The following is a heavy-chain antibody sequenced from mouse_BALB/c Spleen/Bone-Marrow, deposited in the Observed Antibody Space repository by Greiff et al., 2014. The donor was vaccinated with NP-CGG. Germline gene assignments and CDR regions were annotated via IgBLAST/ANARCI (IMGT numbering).Heavy chain of an antibody. CDR3: APYYYGSSQFAY. V-gene: IGHV14-3*02. D-gene: IGHD1-1*01. CDR2: IDPANGNT. J-gene: IGHJ3*01. Sequence: VQLQQSGAELVKPGASVKLSCTASGFNIKDTYMHWVKQRPEQGLEWIGRIDPANGNTKYDPRFQGKATITADTSSITAYLQLSSLTSEDTAVYYCAPYYYGSSQFAYWGQGTLVTVSA. CDR1: GFNIKDTY.